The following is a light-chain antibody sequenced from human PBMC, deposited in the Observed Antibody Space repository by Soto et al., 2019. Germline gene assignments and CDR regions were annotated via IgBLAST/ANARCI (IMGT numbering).Light chain of an antibody. V-gene: IGKV3-15*01. CDR1: QSVTTN. CDR2: GAS. Sequence: EMVMTQSPATLSVSPGERATLSCRASQSVTTNLAWFQQKPGQAPKLLIFGASMRATGIPARFSGSGSGTEFTLTISSLQSEDSATYSCQQYNNWPPYTFGQGTKLEIK. J-gene: IGKJ2*01. CDR3: QQYNNWPPYT.